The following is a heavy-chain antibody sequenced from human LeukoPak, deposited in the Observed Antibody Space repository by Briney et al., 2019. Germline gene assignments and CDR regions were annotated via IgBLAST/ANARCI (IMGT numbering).Heavy chain of an antibody. V-gene: IGHV1-18*01. CDR2: ISFKNGNT. J-gene: IGHJ3*02. CDR1: GYSLINYG. CDR3: AKGGSTRPWSFDI. Sequence: ASVKVSCKASGYSLINYGMSWVRQAPGQGLEWMGWISFKNGNTNSAQKLQGRVTMTTDTSTSTAYMELMSLRSDDTAVYYCAKGGSTRPWSFDIWGQGTMVTVSS. D-gene: IGHD2-2*01.